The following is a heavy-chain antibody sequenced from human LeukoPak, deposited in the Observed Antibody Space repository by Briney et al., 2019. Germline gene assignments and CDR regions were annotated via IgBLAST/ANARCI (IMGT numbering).Heavy chain of an antibody. V-gene: IGHV1-46*01. CDR2: INPTGGST. CDR1: GYTFTTCY. Sequence: ASVKVSYKASGYTFTTCYIHWVRQAAGQGLEWMGIINPTGGSTTYAQKFQGRVTMTRDTSTSTVFMEVNSLRSEGTAVYYCALYSSTWYWGQGTLVTVSS. D-gene: IGHD6-13*01. J-gene: IGHJ4*02. CDR3: ALYSSTWY.